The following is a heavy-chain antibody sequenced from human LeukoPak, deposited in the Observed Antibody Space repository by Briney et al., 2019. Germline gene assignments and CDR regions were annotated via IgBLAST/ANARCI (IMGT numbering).Heavy chain of an antibody. CDR3: AREGRVSGYDFDC. J-gene: IGHJ4*02. CDR1: GFTFSSYW. Sequence: GGSLRLSCAASGFTFSSYWMHWVRHAPGKGLVWVSRINSDGSSITYADSVKGRFTISRDNAKNTLYLQMNSLRVEDTAVYYCAREGRVSGYDFDCWGQGTLVTVSS. V-gene: IGHV3-74*03. CDR2: INSDGSSI. D-gene: IGHD5-12*01.